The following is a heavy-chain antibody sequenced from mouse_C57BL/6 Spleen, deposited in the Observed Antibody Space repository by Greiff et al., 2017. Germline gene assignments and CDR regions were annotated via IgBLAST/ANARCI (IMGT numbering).Heavy chain of an antibody. Sequence: QVQLKQPGAELVMPGASVKLSCKASGYTFTSYWMHWVKQRPGQGLEWIGEIDPSDSYTNYNQKFKGKSTLTVDKSSSTAYMQLSSLTSEDSAVYYWARRGWDAYFDYWGQGTTLTVSS. CDR3: ARRGWDAYFDY. V-gene: IGHV1-69*01. J-gene: IGHJ2*01. CDR2: IDPSDSYT. CDR1: GYTFTSYW. D-gene: IGHD4-1*01.